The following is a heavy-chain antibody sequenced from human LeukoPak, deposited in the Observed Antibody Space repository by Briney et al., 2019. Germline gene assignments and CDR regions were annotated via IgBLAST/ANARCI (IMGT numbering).Heavy chain of an antibody. D-gene: IGHD5-24*01. CDR1: GFTFNTYN. J-gene: IGHJ4*02. CDR3: ARPRRDGYNGLDC. CDR2: ISSRNSYI. Sequence: PGGSLRLSRAASGFTFNTYNMNWVRQAPGKGLEWVSSISSRNSYIYYADSVKGRFTISRDNAKNSLYLQMNSLRAEDTAVYYCARPRRDGYNGLDCWGQGTLVTVSS. V-gene: IGHV3-21*01.